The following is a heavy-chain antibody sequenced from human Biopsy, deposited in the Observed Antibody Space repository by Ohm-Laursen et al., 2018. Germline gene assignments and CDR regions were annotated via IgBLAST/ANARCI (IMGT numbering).Heavy chain of an antibody. D-gene: IGHD6-19*01. CDR2: INPSGSTT. V-gene: IGHV1-46*01. CDR1: GYTFTTYY. J-gene: IGHJ4*02. CDR3: ARNTGWYGDLYYFDY. Sequence: GASVKVSCNASGYTFTTYYIHWVRQAPGQGLEWVGMINPSGSTTSYPQIFQGRVTMTRDTSKSTVYMELSSLRSADTAVYFCARNTGWYGDLYYFDYWGQGTLVTVSS.